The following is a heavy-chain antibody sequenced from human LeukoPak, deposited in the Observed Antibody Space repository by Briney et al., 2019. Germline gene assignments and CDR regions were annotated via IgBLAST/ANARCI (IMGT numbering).Heavy chain of an antibody. Sequence: SETLSLTCTVSGGSISSGGYYWGWIRQHPGKGLECIGFSYYSGSTYYNPSLKSRVTISIDTSKNQFSLKLSSVTAADTAVYYCARGGYYYYYGMDVWGQGTTVTVSS. CDR2: SYYSGST. CDR3: ARGGYYYYYGMDV. J-gene: IGHJ6*02. CDR1: GGSISSGGYY. V-gene: IGHV4-31*03.